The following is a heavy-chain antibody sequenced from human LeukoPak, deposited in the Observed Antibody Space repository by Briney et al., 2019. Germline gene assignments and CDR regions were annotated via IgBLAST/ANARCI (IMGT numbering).Heavy chain of an antibody. CDR3: AGMPYLYSSRGYYWYYFDW. D-gene: IGHD3-22*01. CDR1: GGSISSYY. J-gene: IGHJ4*02. V-gene: IGHV4-59*01. Sequence: SETLSLTCTVSGGSISSYYWSWIRQPPGRGLEWIGYISDNGNTDYNPSLKGRVTMSVDTSKNQFSLNLTSVPAADAAVYYCAGMPYLYSSRGYYWYYFDWWGQGTLVSVSS. CDR2: ISDNGNT.